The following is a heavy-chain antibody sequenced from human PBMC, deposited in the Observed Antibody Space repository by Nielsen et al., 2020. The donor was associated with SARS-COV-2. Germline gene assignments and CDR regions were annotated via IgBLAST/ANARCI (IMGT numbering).Heavy chain of an antibody. CDR2: INDSGRSA. Sequence: GESLKISCAASGFMFSKHVMSWVRQAPGKGLEWVSVINDSGRSAFYADSVKGRFTISRDNSKNTLYLQMKNLRAEDTAVYYCAKALYGDHAEDYFDSWGQGTLVTVSS. V-gene: IGHV3-23*01. CDR1: GFMFSKHV. D-gene: IGHD4-17*01. J-gene: IGHJ4*02. CDR3: AKALYGDHAEDYFDS.